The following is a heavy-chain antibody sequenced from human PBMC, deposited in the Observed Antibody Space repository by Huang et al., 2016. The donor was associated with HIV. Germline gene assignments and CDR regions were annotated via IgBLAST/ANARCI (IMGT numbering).Heavy chain of an antibody. CDR1: GGPFSSYS. J-gene: IGHJ5*02. Sequence: QVLLVQSGAEVRKPGSSVKVSCTAFGGPFSSYSISWVRRAPGQGLEWRGGIIPIFGTANYTQEFQGRVTITVDESTNTGYMELTRLTSEDTAVYYCARTAYSYGFRQGYNWFDPWGQGTPVTVSS. V-gene: IGHV1-69*13. CDR3: ARTAYSYGFRQGYNWFDP. D-gene: IGHD5-18*01. CDR2: IIPIFGTA.